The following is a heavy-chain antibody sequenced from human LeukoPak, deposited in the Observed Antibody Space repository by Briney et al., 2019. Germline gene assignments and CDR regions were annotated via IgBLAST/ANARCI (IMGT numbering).Heavy chain of an antibody. CDR3: ARRGGASGGYYAAYFDY. CDR2: ISSTGGST. Sequence: GGSLRLSCAASGFTFSSHAMNWVRQAPGKGREGVAIISSTGGSTCYTDSVKGRFTISRDNSKNTLYLQMNSLRAEDPAVYYCARRGGASGGYYAAYFDYWGQGTLVTVSS. J-gene: IGHJ4*02. V-gene: IGHV3-23*01. CDR1: GFTFSSHA. D-gene: IGHD1-26*01.